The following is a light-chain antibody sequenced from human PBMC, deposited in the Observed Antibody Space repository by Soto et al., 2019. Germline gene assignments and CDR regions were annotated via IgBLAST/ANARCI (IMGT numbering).Light chain of an antibody. Sequence: DIQMNPSPSSLSASVGDRVTITCRATQGISNYLDWYQQKPRKVPKLLIYAASTLHTGIPYRFSGSGSGTDFTLTISRLQPEDFATYYCQNYNSAPLTFGEGTKLEIK. CDR1: QGISNY. CDR2: AAS. CDR3: QNYNSAPLT. J-gene: IGKJ4*01. V-gene: IGKV1-27*01.